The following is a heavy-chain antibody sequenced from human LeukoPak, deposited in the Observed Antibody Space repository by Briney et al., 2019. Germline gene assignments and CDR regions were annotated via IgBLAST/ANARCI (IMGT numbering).Heavy chain of an antibody. CDR2: ISSSSSYI. CDR1: GFTFSSYS. V-gene: IGHV3-21*01. D-gene: IGHD2-15*01. Sequence: KSGGSLRLSCAASGFTFSSYSMNWVRQAPGKGLEWVSSISSSSSYIYYADSVKGRFTISRDNAKNSLYLQMNSLRAEDTAVYYCARDHADMVMDVWGKGTTVTISS. J-gene: IGHJ6*03. CDR3: ARDHADMVMDV.